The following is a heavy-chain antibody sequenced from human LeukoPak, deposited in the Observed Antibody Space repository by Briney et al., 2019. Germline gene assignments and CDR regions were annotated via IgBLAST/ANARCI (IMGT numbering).Heavy chain of an antibody. CDR2: IYYSGST. J-gene: IGHJ4*02. Sequence: SETLSLTCTVSGGSISSSSYYWGWIRQPPGKGLEWIGSIYYSGSTYYNPSLKSRVTISVDTSKNQFSLKLSSVTAADTAVYYCAWFGEFDDYWGQGTLVTVSS. CDR3: AWFGEFDDY. D-gene: IGHD3-10*01. CDR1: GGSISSSSYY. V-gene: IGHV4-39*01.